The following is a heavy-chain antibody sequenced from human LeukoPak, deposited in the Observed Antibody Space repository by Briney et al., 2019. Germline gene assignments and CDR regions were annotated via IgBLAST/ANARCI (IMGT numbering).Heavy chain of an antibody. V-gene: IGHV4-34*01. CDR2: INHSGST. D-gene: IGHD1-14*01. Sequence: SETLSLTCAVYGGSFSGYYWSWIRQPPGKGLEWIGKINHSGSTNYNPSLKSRVTISVDTSKNQFSLKLSSVTAADTAVYYCARGNLFDYWGQGTLVTVSS. CDR1: GGSFSGYY. J-gene: IGHJ4*02. CDR3: ARGNLFDY.